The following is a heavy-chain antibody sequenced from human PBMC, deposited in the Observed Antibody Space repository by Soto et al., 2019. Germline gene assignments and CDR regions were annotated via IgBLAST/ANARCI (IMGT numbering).Heavy chain of an antibody. V-gene: IGHV3-74*01. CDR2: LSSDGSSR. CDR1: GFTFSSHW. D-gene: IGHD5-18*01. Sequence: EVQLVESGGGLVQPGGSLRLSCAASGFTFSSHWMHWVRQAPGKGLVWVSRLSSDGSSRSYADSVKGRFTISRDNAKNTLYLQMNSLGAEDTAMYYCARDRGGNSYGPPDYWGQGTLVTVSS. CDR3: ARDRGGNSYGPPDY. J-gene: IGHJ4*02.